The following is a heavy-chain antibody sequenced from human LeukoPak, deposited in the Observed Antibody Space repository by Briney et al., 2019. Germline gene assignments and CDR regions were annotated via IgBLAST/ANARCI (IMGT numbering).Heavy chain of an antibody. D-gene: IGHD3-22*01. Sequence: GWSLRLSCAASGFPFSSYGMHWVRQAPGRGLEWVAIIWYDGSNKYYADSVKGRFTISRDNSKNTLYLQMNSLRAEDTAVYYCAKDFSYYDSSGSGPDCWGQGTVVTVSS. CDR1: GFPFSSYG. CDR3: AKDFSYYDSSGSGPDC. V-gene: IGHV3-33*06. J-gene: IGHJ4*02. CDR2: IWYDGSNK.